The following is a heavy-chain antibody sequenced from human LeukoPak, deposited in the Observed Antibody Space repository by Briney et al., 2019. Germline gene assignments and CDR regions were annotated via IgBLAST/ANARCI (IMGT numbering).Heavy chain of an antibody. CDR1: GFTFSSYG. V-gene: IGHV3-30*18. Sequence: GGSLRLSCAAAGFTFSSYGMHWVRQAPGKGLEWVAVISYDGSNKYYADSVKGRFNISRDNSKNTLYLQMNSLRAEDTAVYYCAKDRLMVRGGTDYWGQGTLVTVSS. CDR2: ISYDGSNK. J-gene: IGHJ4*02. CDR3: AKDRLMVRGGTDY. D-gene: IGHD3-10*01.